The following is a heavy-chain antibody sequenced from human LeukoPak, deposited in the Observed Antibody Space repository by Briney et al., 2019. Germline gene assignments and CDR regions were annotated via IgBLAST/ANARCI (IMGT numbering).Heavy chain of an antibody. Sequence: ASVKVSCKASGYTFTSYGISWVRQAPGQGLEWTGWISAYNGNTNYAQKFQGRVTMTRDTSISTAYMELSRLRSDDTAVYYCARGVVVSLYWYFDLWGRGTLVTVSS. D-gene: IGHD2-2*01. CDR2: ISAYNGNT. J-gene: IGHJ2*01. CDR1: GYTFTSYG. V-gene: IGHV1-18*01. CDR3: ARGVVVSLYWYFDL.